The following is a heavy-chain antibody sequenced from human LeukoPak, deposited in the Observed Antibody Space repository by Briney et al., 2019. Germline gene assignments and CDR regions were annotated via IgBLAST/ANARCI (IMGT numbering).Heavy chain of an antibody. CDR1: GFTFADHA. Sequence: GGSLRLSCEVSGFTFADHAINWVRQAPGKGLEWMANINWNGGSTGYGDSVKGRFTISRDNTKNSVFLQMHSLRGDDTALYYCARDMLLEDAFDIWGQGTMVIVSS. CDR3: ARDMLLEDAFDI. CDR2: INWNGGST. J-gene: IGHJ3*02. D-gene: IGHD3-10*02. V-gene: IGHV3-20*04.